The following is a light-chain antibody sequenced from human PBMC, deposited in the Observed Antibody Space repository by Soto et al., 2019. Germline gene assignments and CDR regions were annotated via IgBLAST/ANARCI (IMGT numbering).Light chain of an antibody. CDR3: ASNTGTRV. Sequence: QSVLTQPPSVSGSPGQSVTISCTGTSSDIGNYNYVSWYQQAPGTAPKLMIFEVSTRPSGVPDRFSGSKSGNTASLTISGLQAEDEADYYCASNTGTRVFGGGTKLTVL. V-gene: IGLV2-18*02. CDR1: SSDIGNYNY. CDR2: EVS. J-gene: IGLJ3*02.